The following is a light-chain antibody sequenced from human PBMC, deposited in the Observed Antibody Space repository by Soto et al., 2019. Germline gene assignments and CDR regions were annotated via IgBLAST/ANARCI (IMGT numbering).Light chain of an antibody. CDR2: SAS. CDR1: QGIRVD. V-gene: IGKV1-17*01. J-gene: IGKJ1*01. Sequence: DIQMTQSPSTLSASVGDRVTITCRAVQGIRVDLAWYQQKPGKAPKRLIYSASSLQSGVSSRFSGGGSVTEFIRTISCLQPEDFASYYCLQYYSYPRSFGQGTRVEVK. CDR3: LQYYSYPRS.